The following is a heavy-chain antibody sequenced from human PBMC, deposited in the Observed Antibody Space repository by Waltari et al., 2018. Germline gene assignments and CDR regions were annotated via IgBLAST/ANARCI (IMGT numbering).Heavy chain of an antibody. CDR3: ARGLGGWTVPFDY. CDR1: GFTFSSYW. Sequence: EVQLVESGGGLVQPGGSLSLSCAASGFTFSSYWMRWFRQAPGKGLEWVANIKQDGSEKYYVDSVKGRFTISRDNAKNSLYLQMNSLRAEDTAVYYCARGLGGWTVPFDYWGQGTLVTVSS. V-gene: IGHV3-7*04. CDR2: IKQDGSEK. J-gene: IGHJ4*02. D-gene: IGHD6-19*01.